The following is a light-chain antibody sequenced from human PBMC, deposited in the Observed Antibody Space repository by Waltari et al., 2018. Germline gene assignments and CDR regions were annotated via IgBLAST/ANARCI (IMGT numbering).Light chain of an antibody. J-gene: IGKJ3*01. CDR2: ATS. CDR3: QQYSTYPFT. CDR1: QGIGNH. V-gene: IGKV1-16*02. Sequence: DIQMTQSPSSLSASVGDRVTITCRASQGIGNHLAWFQQKPGKAPKSLIYATSTLHSGIPSHFSGTGSGTEFTLTITSLQPEDFATYHCQQYSTYPFTLGPWTKVDIK.